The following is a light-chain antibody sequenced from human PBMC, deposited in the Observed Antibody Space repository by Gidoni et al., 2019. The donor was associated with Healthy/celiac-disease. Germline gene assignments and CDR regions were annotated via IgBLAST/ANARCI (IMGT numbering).Light chain of an antibody. J-gene: IGKJ1*01. CDR2: WAS. Sequence: DIVMTQSPDSLAVSLGERATLNCKSSQSFLYRPNNKNYLAWYQQKPGQPPKLLIYWASTRESGVPDRFSGSGSGTDFTLTISSLQAEDVAVYYCQQYYSTPQTFGQGTKVEIK. CDR3: QQYYSTPQT. CDR1: QSFLYRPNNKNY. V-gene: IGKV4-1*01.